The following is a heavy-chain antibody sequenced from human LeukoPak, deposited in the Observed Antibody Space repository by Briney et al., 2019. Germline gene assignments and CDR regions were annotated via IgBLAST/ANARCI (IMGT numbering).Heavy chain of an antibody. J-gene: IGHJ3*01. Sequence: ASVKVSCKAAGYAFTGSYIHWVRQARGQGLEWMGGINPNNGFTAYAQNFQGRVTMTRDTSISTAYMDLSRLTSDDTAVYFCARDRGARLERFYAFDFWGQGSTVTVSS. CDR3: ARDRGARLERFYAFDF. CDR2: INPNNGFT. D-gene: IGHD1-1*01. V-gene: IGHV1-2*02. CDR1: GYAFTGSY.